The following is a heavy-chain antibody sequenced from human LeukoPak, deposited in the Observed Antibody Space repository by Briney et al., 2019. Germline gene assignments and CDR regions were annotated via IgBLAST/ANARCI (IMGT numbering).Heavy chain of an antibody. Sequence: GGSLRLSCAASAFTFSIYAMSWVRQAPGKGLGWVSTISGSGGSTHYADSVKGRFTISRDNAKNSLYLQMNSLRAEDTAVYYCARVPARRWWFDPWGQGTLVTVSS. CDR3: ARVPARRWWFDP. CDR1: AFTFSIYA. V-gene: IGHV3-23*01. CDR2: ISGSGGST. J-gene: IGHJ5*02. D-gene: IGHD6-6*01.